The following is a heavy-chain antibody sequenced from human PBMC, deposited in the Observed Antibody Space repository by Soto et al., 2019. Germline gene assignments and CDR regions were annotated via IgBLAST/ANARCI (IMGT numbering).Heavy chain of an antibody. CDR2: IYYSGST. D-gene: IGHD2-15*01. J-gene: IGHJ4*02. CDR1: GGSISSGGYY. Sequence: SETLSLTCTVSGGSISSGGYYWSWIRQHPGKGLEWIGYIYYSGSTYYNPSLKSRVTISVDTSKNQFSLKLSSVTAADTAVYYCARVRCSGGSCYSGIRGFDYWGQGTLVTVSS. V-gene: IGHV4-31*03. CDR3: ARVRCSGGSCYSGIRGFDY.